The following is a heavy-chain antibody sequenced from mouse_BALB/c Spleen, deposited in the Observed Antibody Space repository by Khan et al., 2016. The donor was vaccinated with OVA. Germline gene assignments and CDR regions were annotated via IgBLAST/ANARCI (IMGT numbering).Heavy chain of an antibody. Sequence: EVQLQESGGGLVQPGGSRKLSCAASGFTFSSFGMHWVRQAPEKGLEWVAYISSGSSTIYYADSVKGRFTISRDNPKNTLFLQMTSLRSEDTAMYYCASPVITTAKGAMDYWGQGTSVTVSS. J-gene: IGHJ4*01. CDR3: ASPVITTAKGAMDY. V-gene: IGHV5-17*02. CDR1: GFTFSSFG. CDR2: ISSGSSTI. D-gene: IGHD1-2*01.